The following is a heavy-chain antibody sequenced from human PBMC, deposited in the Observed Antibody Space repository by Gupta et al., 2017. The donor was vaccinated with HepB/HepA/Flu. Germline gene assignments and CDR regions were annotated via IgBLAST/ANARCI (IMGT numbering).Heavy chain of an antibody. D-gene: IGHD1-26*01. CDR1: GFTFRSYG. CDR3: ARERVVGATYIFDY. CDR2: IWYDGSNK. J-gene: IGHJ4*02. Sequence: QVQLVESGGGVVQPGRSLRLSCAASGFTFRSYGMHWVRQAPGKGLEWVAVIWYDGSNKYYADSVKGRFTISRDNSKNTLYLQMNSLRAEDTAVYYCARERVVGATYIFDYWGQGTLVTVSS. V-gene: IGHV3-33*01.